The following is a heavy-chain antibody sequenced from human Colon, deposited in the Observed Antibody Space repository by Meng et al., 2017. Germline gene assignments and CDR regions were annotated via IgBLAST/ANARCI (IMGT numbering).Heavy chain of an antibody. D-gene: IGHD3-10*01. V-gene: IGHV4-30-4*01. CDR2: LSYSGNT. J-gene: IGHJ4*02. Sequence: QVQLQESGPGLGKPSQTASLTCTFSVSYRNSDDHYWSWIRQSPGGGLEWIGLLSYSGNTFYNPSLRSRVAISADTSKCQFSLYLRSVTAADTAVYYCAREWRHYYGAGSFDYWGQGALVTVSS. CDR1: VSYRNSDDHY. CDR3: AREWRHYYGAGSFDY.